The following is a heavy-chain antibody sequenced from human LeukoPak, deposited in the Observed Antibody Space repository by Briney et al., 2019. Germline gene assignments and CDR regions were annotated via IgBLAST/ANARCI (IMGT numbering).Heavy chain of an antibody. CDR1: GGSVSSGSYY. Sequence: PSETLSLTCTVSGGSVSSGSYYWSWVRQAPGKGLEWVSLICASGGCTYYAGSVKGRFTISRDNSKNTLYLQMNSLRAEDTAVYYCAKLNYDFWSGYYDPNWFDPWGQGTLVTVSS. V-gene: IGHV3-23*01. CDR2: ICASGGCT. D-gene: IGHD3-3*01. J-gene: IGHJ5*02. CDR3: AKLNYDFWSGYYDPNWFDP.